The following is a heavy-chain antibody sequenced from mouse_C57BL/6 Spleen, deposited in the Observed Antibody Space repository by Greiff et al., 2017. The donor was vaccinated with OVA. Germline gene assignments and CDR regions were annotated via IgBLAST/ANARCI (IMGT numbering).Heavy chain of an antibody. CDR1: GFNIKDDY. D-gene: IGHD2-1*01. J-gene: IGHJ3*01. Sequence: EVKLVESGAELVRPGASVKLSCTASGFNIKDDYMHWVKQRPEQGLEWIGWIDPENGDTEYASKFQGKATITADTSSNTAYLQLSSLTSEDTAVYYCTTYYGNYAWFAYWGQGTLVTVSA. CDR3: TTYYGNYAWFAY. V-gene: IGHV14-4*01. CDR2: IDPENGDT.